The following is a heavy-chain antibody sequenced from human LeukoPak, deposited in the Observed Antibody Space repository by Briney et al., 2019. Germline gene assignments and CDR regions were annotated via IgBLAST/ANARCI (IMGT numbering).Heavy chain of an antibody. CDR3: ARVEPIAVAGFDY. D-gene: IGHD6-19*01. J-gene: IGHJ4*02. V-gene: IGHV3-23*01. CDR1: GFTFSSYD. CDR2: ISRSGGTT. Sequence: GGSLRLSCAASGFTFSSYDMTWVRQTPGKGLEWVALISRSGGTTYYADSVKGRFTISRDNSKNTLYLQMNSLRAEDTAVYYCARVEPIAVAGFDYWGQGTLVTVSS.